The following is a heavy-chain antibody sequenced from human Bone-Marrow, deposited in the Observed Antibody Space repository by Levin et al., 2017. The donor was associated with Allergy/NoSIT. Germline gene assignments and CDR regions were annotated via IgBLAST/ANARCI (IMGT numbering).Heavy chain of an antibody. CDR3: ARDSWVATTPAAVQTTINGSDV. V-gene: IGHV3-66*02. D-gene: IGHD5-12*01. CDR2: IYSGGST. J-gene: IGHJ6*04. Sequence: PGGSLRLSCAASGFTVSSNYMSWVRQAPGKGLEWVSVIYSGGSTYYADSVKGRFTISRDNSKNTLYLQMNSLRAEDTAVYYCARDSWVATTPAAVQTTINGSDVWGKGTTVTVSS. CDR1: GFTVSSNY.